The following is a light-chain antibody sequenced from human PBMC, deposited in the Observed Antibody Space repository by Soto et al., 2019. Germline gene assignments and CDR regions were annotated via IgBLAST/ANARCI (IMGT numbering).Light chain of an antibody. CDR3: QSYDSSLNRV. CDR2: GDN. CDR1: SSNIGANYD. Sequence: VLSQPPSVSGAPGQRITISCTGSSSNIGANYDVHWYRQVPGTAPKLLMSGDNNRPSGVADRFSGSKSGTSASLAITRLQAEDEADYYCQSYDSSLNRVFGTGTKLTVL. V-gene: IGLV1-40*01. J-gene: IGLJ1*01.